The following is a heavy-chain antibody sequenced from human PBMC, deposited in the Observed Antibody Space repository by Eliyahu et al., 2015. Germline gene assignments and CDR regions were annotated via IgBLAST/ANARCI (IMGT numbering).Heavy chain of an antibody. D-gene: IGHD3-22*01. CDR1: GFSFGXDS. CDR3: ARGSIFYYSSGILD. J-gene: IGHJ4*02. V-gene: IGHV3-49*04. CDR2: IRSNPYGGTT. Sequence: EVQLVESGGGLVQPGRSLRLTCKASGFSFGXDSMSWVRQAPGKGLEGVGFIRSNPYGGTTEYAASVKDRFTISRDDSKSIVFLQMHSLKAEDTGVYYCARGSIFYYSSGILDWGQGTLVTVSS.